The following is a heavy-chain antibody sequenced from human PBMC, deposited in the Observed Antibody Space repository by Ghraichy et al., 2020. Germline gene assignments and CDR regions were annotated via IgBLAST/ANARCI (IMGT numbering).Heavy chain of an antibody. CDR3: AISSPGGYYYYGMDV. D-gene: IGHD3-10*01. Sequence: SETLSLTCTVSGGSISSSSYYWGWIRQPPGKGLEWIGSIYYSGSTYYNPSLKSRVTISVDTSKNQFSLKLSSVTAADTAVYYCAISSPGGYYYYGMDVWGQGTTVTVSS. CDR2: IYYSGST. CDR1: GGSISSSSYY. J-gene: IGHJ6*02. V-gene: IGHV4-39*01.